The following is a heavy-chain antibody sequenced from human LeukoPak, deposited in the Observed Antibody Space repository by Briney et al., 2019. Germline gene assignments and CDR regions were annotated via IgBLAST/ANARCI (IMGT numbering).Heavy chain of an antibody. V-gene: IGHV3-21*01. D-gene: IGHD5-12*01. CDR2: ISSSSSYI. Sequence: GGSLRLSCAASGFTFSSYSMNWVRQAPGKGREGVSSISSSSSYIYYADSVKGRFTISRDNAKTSLYLQMNSLRAEDTAVYYGAREATIHDAFDIWGQGTMVTVSS. J-gene: IGHJ3*02. CDR3: AREATIHDAFDI. CDR1: GFTFSSYS.